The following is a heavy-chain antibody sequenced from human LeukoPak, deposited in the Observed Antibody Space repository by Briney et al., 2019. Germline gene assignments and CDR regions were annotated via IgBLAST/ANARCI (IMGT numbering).Heavy chain of an antibody. CDR3: ARDGGRD. V-gene: IGHV4-34*01. CDR2: IYHSGST. CDR1: GGSFSGYY. Sequence: PSETLSLTCAVYGGSFSGYYWSWIRQPPGKGLEWIGEIYHSGSTNYNPSLTSRATISVDKSKNQFSLKLSSVTAADTAVYYCARDGGRDWGQGTLVTVSS. J-gene: IGHJ4*02.